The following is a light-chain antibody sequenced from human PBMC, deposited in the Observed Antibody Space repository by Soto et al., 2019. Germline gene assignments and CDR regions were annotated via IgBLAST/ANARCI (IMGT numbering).Light chain of an antibody. CDR2: EVR. Sequence: QSALTQPASVSGSPGQSITISCTGTSSDVGAYNYVSWYQQHPGKAPKLMIYEVRNWPSGVSDRFSGSRSGNTASLTISGLQAEDESDYYCSSYTSSSTWVFGGGTQLTVL. CDR3: SSYTSSSTWV. V-gene: IGLV2-14*01. J-gene: IGLJ3*02. CDR1: SSDVGAYNY.